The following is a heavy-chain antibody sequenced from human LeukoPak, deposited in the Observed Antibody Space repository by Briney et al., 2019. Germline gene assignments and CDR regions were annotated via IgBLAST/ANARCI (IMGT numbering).Heavy chain of an antibody. Sequence: ASVTVSCKASGYTFTDYYMHWVRQAPGQGLEWMGWINPDSGGTNFAQKFQGRVTMTRDRSSSTAYMELSRLRSDDTAVYYCGIDFRDSLDYWGQGTLWTVSS. CDR3: GIDFRDSLDY. CDR1: GYTFTDYY. V-gene: IGHV1-2*02. CDR2: INPDSGGT. J-gene: IGHJ4*02.